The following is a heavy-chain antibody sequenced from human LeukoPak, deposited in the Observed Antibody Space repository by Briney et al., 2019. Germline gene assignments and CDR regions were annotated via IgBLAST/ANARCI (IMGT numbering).Heavy chain of an antibody. J-gene: IGHJ6*03. V-gene: IGHV3-23*01. CDR3: AKVSKGYGSSTGCYNSYYMDV. D-gene: IGHD2-2*01. Sequence: QPGGSLRLSCAASGFTFSSYAMTWVRQAPGKGLEWVSAISGSDGSTYYADSVKGRFTISRDNSKNTLYLQMSGLRAEDTAVYYCAKVSKGYGSSTGCYNSYYMDVWAKGPRSPSP. CDR2: ISGSDGST. CDR1: GFTFSSYA.